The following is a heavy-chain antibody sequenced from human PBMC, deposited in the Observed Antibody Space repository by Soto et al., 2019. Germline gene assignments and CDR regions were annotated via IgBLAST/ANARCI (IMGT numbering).Heavy chain of an antibody. V-gene: IGHV1-2*02. CDR1: GYTFTGYY. D-gene: IGHD1-26*01. CDR3: AKGGAIVAAGTRVYLYNAMDV. J-gene: IGHJ6*02. CDR2: INPNSGDT. Sequence: KVSCKASGYTFTGYYVHWVRQAPGQGLEWMGWINPNSGDTYLAQRFQGRVTMNRDTSIGTAYMELRGLTSDDTAEYYCAKGGAIVAAGTRVYLYNAMDVWGQGTTVTVSS.